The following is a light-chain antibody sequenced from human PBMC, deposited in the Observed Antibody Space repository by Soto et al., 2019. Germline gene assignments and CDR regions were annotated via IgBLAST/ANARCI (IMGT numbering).Light chain of an antibody. CDR2: GAS. Sequence: EIVLTQSPVTLSLSPGERVTLSCRARQSVGSNLAWYQQKPCQAHRLLIYGASTRATGIPARFSGSGSEAEFTLTISSLQAEDSAVYFCQQYNNWPTWTFGQGTKVEIK. J-gene: IGKJ1*01. V-gene: IGKV3-15*01. CDR3: QQYNNWPTWT. CDR1: QSVGSN.